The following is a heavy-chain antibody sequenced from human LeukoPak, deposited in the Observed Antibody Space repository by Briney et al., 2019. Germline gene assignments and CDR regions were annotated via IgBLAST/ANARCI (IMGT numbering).Heavy chain of an antibody. J-gene: IGHJ4*02. CDR2: ISSNGGST. CDR3: ASPYSGYDYNFDH. V-gene: IGHV3-64D*06. Sequence: PGRALRLSCAASGFTFSSYAMHWVRQAPGKGLEYVSSISSNGGSTYYADSVKGRFTISRDNSKNTLFLQMSSLRTEDTAVYYCASPYSGYDYNFDHWGQGTLVTASS. D-gene: IGHD5-12*01. CDR1: GFTFSSYA.